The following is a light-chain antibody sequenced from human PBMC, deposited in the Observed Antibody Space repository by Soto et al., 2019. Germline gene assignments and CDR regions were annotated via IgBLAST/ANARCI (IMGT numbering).Light chain of an antibody. CDR1: SSNIGSNY. Sequence: QSVLTQPPSVSAAPGQTVTISCSGSSSNIGSNYVSWYQHLPGTAPKLLIYDNNKRPSGIPDRFSGSQSGTSATLGITGLQTGDEADYYCGTWDSSLSAVFGGGTNLTVL. V-gene: IGLV1-51*01. CDR2: DNN. CDR3: GTWDSSLSAV. J-gene: IGLJ2*01.